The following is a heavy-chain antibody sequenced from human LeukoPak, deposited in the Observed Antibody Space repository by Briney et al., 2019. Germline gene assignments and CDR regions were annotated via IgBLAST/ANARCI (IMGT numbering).Heavy chain of an antibody. CDR3: ARYSYGYDALDF. J-gene: IGHJ3*01. D-gene: IGHD5-18*01. V-gene: IGHV4-4*02. Sequence: SKTLSLTCNVSGASIISTNWWNWVRQPPGKGLEWIGEIYQSGYTKYNPSLKSRVTISVDKSKNQFSLRLNSVTAADTAVYYCARYSYGYDALDFWGQGTLVTVSS. CDR1: GASIISTNW. CDR2: IYQSGYT.